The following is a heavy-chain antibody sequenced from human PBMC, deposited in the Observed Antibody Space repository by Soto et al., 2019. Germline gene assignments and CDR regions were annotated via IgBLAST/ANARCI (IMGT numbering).Heavy chain of an antibody. J-gene: IGHJ4*02. CDR1: GFTFSDYY. CDR2: ISSSSSYT. Sequence: GGSLRLSCAASGFTFSDYYMSWIRQAPGKGLEWVSYISSSSSYTNYADSVKGRFTISRDNAKNSLYLQMNSLRAEDTAVYYCARVSTSGFVLMVYAIKFDYWGQGTLVTVSS. V-gene: IGHV3-11*06. D-gene: IGHD2-8*01. CDR3: ARVSTSGFVLMVYAIKFDY.